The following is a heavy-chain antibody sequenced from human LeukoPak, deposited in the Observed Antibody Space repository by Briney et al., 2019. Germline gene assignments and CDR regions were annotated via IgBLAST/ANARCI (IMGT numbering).Heavy chain of an antibody. CDR2: IKQDGSEK. CDR3: ARVRGYSSSHY. CDR1: GFTFSSYW. D-gene: IGHD6-13*01. Sequence: GGSLRLSCAASGFTFSSYWMSWVRQAPGKGLEWVANIKQDGSEKYYVDSVKGRFTFSRDNAKNSLYLQMNSLRAEDTAVYYCARVRGYSSSHYWGQGTLVTVSS. J-gene: IGHJ4*02. V-gene: IGHV3-7*04.